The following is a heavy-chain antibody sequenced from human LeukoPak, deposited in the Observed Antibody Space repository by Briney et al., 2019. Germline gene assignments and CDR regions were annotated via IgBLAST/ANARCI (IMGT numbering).Heavy chain of an antibody. V-gene: IGHV4-59*01. Sequence: SETLSLACSVSGGSITHYYWSWIRQPPGKGLEWIGYIYYSGSTNYNPSLKSRVTISVDTSKIRFSLKLSSVTAADTAVYYCARTQRGYNYGYQYYYYGLDVWGQGTTVTVSS. CDR1: GGSITHYY. CDR2: IYYSGST. J-gene: IGHJ6*02. CDR3: ARTQRGYNYGYQYYYYGLDV. D-gene: IGHD5-18*01.